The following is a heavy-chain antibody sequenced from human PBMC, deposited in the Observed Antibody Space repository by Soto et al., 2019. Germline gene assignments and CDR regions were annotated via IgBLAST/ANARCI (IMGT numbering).Heavy chain of an antibody. Sequence: QVQLVQSGAEEKKPGASVKVSCKASGYTFTSYAMHWVRQAPGQRLEWMGWINAGNGNTKYSHKFQGRVTITRDTSASTAYMELISLRSEDTAVYYCARRIVVVTALDYWGQGTLVTXSS. CDR2: INAGNGNT. CDR3: ARRIVVVTALDY. J-gene: IGHJ4*02. V-gene: IGHV1-3*05. CDR1: GYTFTSYA. D-gene: IGHD2-21*02.